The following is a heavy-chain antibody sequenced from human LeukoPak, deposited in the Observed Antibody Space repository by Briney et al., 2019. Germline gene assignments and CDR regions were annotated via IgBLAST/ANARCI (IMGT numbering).Heavy chain of an antibody. Sequence: GASVKVSCKASGYTFTGYYMHWVRQAPGQGPEWMGWINPNSGGTNYAQKFQGRVTMTRDTSISTVYMELSRLTSDDTAVYYCARDRSRDYSYILDAFDIWGQGTMVTVSS. CDR2: INPNSGGT. D-gene: IGHD4-11*01. V-gene: IGHV1-2*02. CDR3: ARDRSRDYSYILDAFDI. CDR1: GYTFTGYY. J-gene: IGHJ3*02.